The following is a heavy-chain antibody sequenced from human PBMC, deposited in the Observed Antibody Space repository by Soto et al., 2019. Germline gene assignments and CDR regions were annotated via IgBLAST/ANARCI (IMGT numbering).Heavy chain of an antibody. J-gene: IGHJ3*02. CDR2: INPNSGGT. Sequence: QVQLVQSGAEVKKPGASVKVSCKASGYTFTGFYMHWVRQAPGQGLEWMGWINPNSGGTKYAQKFQGWVTMTRDTSISPAYMELSRLSSDDQAVYYCARDDYSSGPTGAFDIWGQGTMVTVSS. CDR1: GYTFTGFY. D-gene: IGHD6-19*01. V-gene: IGHV1-2*04. CDR3: ARDDYSSGPTGAFDI.